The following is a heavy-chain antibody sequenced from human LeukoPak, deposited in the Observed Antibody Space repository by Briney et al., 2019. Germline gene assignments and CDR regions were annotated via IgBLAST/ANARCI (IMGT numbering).Heavy chain of an antibody. CDR2: LRGNGDT. J-gene: IGHJ4*02. D-gene: IGHD3-3*02. Sequence: GGSLRLSCVASGFTFSDYAMSGVREAPARGLEWVSSLRGNGDTFYADFVKGRFTLSRDYSRNTVFLHLNNLRVEDTAVYYCAKASWVSSADAVLWGQGTVVTVST. CDR3: AKASWVSSADAVL. V-gene: IGHV3-23*01. CDR1: GFTFSDYA.